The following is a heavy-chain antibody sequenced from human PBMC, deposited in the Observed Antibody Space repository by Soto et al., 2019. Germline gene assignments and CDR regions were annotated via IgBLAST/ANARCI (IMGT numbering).Heavy chain of an antibody. CDR1: GFTFSNYG. Sequence: QVQLVESGGGVVQPGKSLRLSCAASGFTFSNYGMHWVRQSPGKGLEWVAVIWYDGSTKYYGDSVKGRFTISRDNSKNTLYLQMNSLRAEDTAVYHCARYGGHSLDYWGQGALVTVS. V-gene: IGHV3-33*01. J-gene: IGHJ4*02. CDR2: IWYDGSTK. CDR3: ARYGGHSLDY. D-gene: IGHD2-21*02.